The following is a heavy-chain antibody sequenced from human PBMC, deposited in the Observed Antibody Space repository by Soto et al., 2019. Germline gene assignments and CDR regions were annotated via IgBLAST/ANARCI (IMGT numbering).Heavy chain of an antibody. Sequence: SETLSLTCTVSGGSISSYYWSWIRQPPGKGLEWIGYIYYSGSTNYNPSLKSRVTISVDTSKNQFSLKLSSVTAADTAVYYCAGGDYVYYYYYGMDVWGQGTTVTVSS. CDR1: GGSISSYY. J-gene: IGHJ6*02. V-gene: IGHV4-59*08. CDR3: AGGDYVYYYYYGMDV. D-gene: IGHD4-17*01. CDR2: IYYSGST.